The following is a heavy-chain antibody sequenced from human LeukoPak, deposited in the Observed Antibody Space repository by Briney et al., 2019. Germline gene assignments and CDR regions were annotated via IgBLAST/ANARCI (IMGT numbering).Heavy chain of an antibody. D-gene: IGHD4-11*01. V-gene: IGHV3-23*01. J-gene: IGHJ6*03. Sequence: GGSLRLSCAASGFTFSSYAMSWVRQAPGKGLEWVSAISGSGGSTYYADSVKGRFTISRDNSKNTLYLQMNSLRAEDTAVYYCAKRGYSNYPVYYYYMDVWAKGPRSPSP. CDR2: ISGSGGST. CDR3: AKRGYSNYPVYYYYMDV. CDR1: GFTFSSYA.